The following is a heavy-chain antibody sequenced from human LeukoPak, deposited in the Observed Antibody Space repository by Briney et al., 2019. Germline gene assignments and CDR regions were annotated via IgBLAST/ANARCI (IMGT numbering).Heavy chain of an antibody. V-gene: IGHV3-20*04. CDR2: INYNGAIT. CDR3: ARDRLGPSFSVSHFNL. CDR1: GFTFVDYG. J-gene: IGHJ4*02. Sequence: GGSLRLSCATSGFTFVDYGLSWVRRAPGKGLEWLCAINYNGAITDYADSVKGRFTISRDNAKNSLYLRMDSLRAEDTALYYRARDRLGPSFSVSHFNLWGQGTLVTVSS. D-gene: IGHD3-3*02.